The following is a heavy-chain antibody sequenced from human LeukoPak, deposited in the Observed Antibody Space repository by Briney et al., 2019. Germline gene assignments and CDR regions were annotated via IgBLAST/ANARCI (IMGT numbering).Heavy chain of an antibody. CDR2: INHSGST. V-gene: IGHV4-39*07. D-gene: IGHD3-3*01. CDR1: VGSISSSSYY. J-gene: IGHJ4*02. CDR3: ARGPSFWSGYFDY. Sequence: SETLSLTCTVSVGSISSSSYYWAWIRQPPGKGLEWIGEINHSGSTNYNPSLKSRVTISVDTSKNQFSLKLSSVTAADTAVYYCARGPSFWSGYFDYWGQGTLVTVSS.